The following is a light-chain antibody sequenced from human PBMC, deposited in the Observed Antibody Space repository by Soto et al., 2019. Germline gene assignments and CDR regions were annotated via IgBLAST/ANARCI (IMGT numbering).Light chain of an antibody. Sequence: QSALTQPASVSGSPGQSITISCTGTSSDVGGHNYVSWYQQHPGRAPKLMIYEVSNRPSGVSNRFSGSKSGNTASLTMSGLQPEDEADYYRSSYTSSSTYVFGTGTKLTVL. CDR2: EVS. V-gene: IGLV2-14*01. J-gene: IGLJ1*01. CDR1: SSDVGGHNY. CDR3: SSYTSSSTYV.